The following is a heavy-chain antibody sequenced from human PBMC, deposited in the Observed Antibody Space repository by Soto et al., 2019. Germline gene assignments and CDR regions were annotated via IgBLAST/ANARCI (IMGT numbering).Heavy chain of an antibody. CDR2: MNPNSRNT. J-gene: IGHJ6*03. D-gene: IGHD3-3*01. CDR3: ARGRRPITIFGVVIIEPDEDMDV. Sequence: ASVKVSCKASGYTFTSYDINWVPQATGQGLEWMGWMNPNSRNTGYAQKLQGGVTMTRNPSQSTAYMELSSLRSEDTAVYYCARGRRPITIFGVVIIEPDEDMDVWGKGTMVTVSS. V-gene: IGHV1-8*01. CDR1: GYTFTSYD.